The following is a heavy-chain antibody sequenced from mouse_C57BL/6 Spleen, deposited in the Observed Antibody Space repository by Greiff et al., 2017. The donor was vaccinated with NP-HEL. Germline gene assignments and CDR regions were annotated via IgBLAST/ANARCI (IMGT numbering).Heavy chain of an antibody. Sequence: EVQLVESGGGLVKPGGSLKLSCAASGFTFSDYEMHWVRQAPEKGLEWVAYISSGSSTIYYADTVKGRFTISRDNAKNTLFLQMTSLRSEDTAMYYCARDGNYFDYWGQGTTLTVSS. D-gene: IGHD2-1*01. J-gene: IGHJ2*01. V-gene: IGHV5-17*01. CDR1: GFTFSDYE. CDR2: ISSGSSTI. CDR3: ARDGNYFDY.